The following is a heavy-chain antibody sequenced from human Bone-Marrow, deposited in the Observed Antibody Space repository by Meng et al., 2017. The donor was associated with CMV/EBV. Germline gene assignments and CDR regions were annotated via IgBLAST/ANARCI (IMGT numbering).Heavy chain of an antibody. J-gene: IGHJ4*02. Sequence: QVQLQESGPGLVKPSQTLSHTCSVSGVSIRSGDYYWSWIRQPPGKGLEWIGYIYYSGDTYYNPSLKSRITISVDTSKNQFSLKLTSVIAADTAIYYCATLRGGYWGRGTLVTVSS. CDR3: ATLRGGY. CDR2: IYYSGDT. V-gene: IGHV4-30-4*01. CDR1: GVSIRSGDYY.